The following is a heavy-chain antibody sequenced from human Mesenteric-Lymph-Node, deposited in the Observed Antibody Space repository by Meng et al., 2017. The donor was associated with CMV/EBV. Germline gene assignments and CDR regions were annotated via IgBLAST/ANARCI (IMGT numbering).Heavy chain of an antibody. D-gene: IGHD5-18*01. J-gene: IGHJ5*02. CDR3: ARGGTSQYSGFDP. Sequence: KASGGTFNTNAISWQRQAPGQGLEWIGVLAPRFNVANYTQKFQGRVTLSANEFTSTAYMDISSLRSEDTAVYYCARGGTSQYSGFDPWGQGTLVTVSS. V-gene: IGHV1-69*01. CDR2: LAPRFNVA. CDR1: GGTFNTNA.